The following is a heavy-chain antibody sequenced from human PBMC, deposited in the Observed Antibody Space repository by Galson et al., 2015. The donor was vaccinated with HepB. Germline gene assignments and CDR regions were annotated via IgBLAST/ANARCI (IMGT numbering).Heavy chain of an antibody. Sequence: PALVKPTQTLTLTCTFSGFSLTTTQVGVGWVRQPPGKALEWLALVYWVDDKRYNPSLRNRLTIAKDTSKNQVVLTVTNVDPVDTSTYYCAHRLAYNGAWNFGSFDFWGQGTLVTVSS. J-gene: IGHJ4*02. D-gene: IGHD1-7*01. CDR2: VYWVDDK. CDR3: AHRLAYNGAWNFGSFDF. CDR1: GFSLTTTQVG. V-gene: IGHV2-5*02.